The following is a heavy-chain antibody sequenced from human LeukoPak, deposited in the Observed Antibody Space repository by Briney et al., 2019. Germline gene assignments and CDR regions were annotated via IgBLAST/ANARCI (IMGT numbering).Heavy chain of an antibody. V-gene: IGHV1-69*04. CDR2: IIPILDMT. CDR1: GGTFNTYP. J-gene: IGHJ3*02. CDR3: ARESDSSGWKGDAFDI. D-gene: IGHD6-19*01. Sequence: GASVKVPCKTSGGTFNTYPISWVRQAPGQGLEWMGRIIPILDMTNYAQKFRGRVTVTADKSTNTTYMELTSLRSDDTAVYYCARESDSSGWKGDAFDIWGQGTIVTVSS.